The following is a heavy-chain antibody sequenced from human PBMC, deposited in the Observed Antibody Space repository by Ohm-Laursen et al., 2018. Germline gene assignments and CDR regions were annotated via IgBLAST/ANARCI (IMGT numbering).Heavy chain of an antibody. D-gene: IGHD3-9*01. CDR3: AVSEVRYSFTYLADF. Sequence: SETLSLTCTVSGDSINNYYWSWIRQPAGKGLEWIGRMYATGSSNYNPSLNSRVTMSVDTSRNQFSLKLTSVTVADTAVYYCAVSEVRYSFTYLADFWGQGTLVTVPS. CDR2: MYATGSS. CDR1: GDSINNYY. J-gene: IGHJ4*02. V-gene: IGHV4-4*07.